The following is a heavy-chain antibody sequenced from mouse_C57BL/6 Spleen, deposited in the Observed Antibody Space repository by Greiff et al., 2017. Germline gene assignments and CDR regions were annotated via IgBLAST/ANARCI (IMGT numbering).Heavy chain of an antibody. V-gene: IGHV5-15*01. CDR2: ISNLAYSI. D-gene: IGHD1-1*01. CDR1: GFTFSDYG. J-gene: IGHJ1*03. CDR3: ARRPTTGVATDWYFDV. Sequence: EVNLVESGGGLVQPGGSLKLSCAASGFTFSDYGMPWVRQAPRKGPEWVAFISNLAYSIYYADTVTGRFTISRENATNTMYLEMSSLRSEDTAMYYCARRPTTGVATDWYFDVWGTATTVTVAS.